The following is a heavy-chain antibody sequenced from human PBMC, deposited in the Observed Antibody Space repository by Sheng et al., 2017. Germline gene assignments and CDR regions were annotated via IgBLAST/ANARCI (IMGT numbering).Heavy chain of an antibody. CDR3: ARAWAQVGTAVPPLDH. CDR2: IKQDGTET. J-gene: IGHJ4*02. V-gene: IGHV3-7*01. Sequence: DLVESGGGLVQPGGSLRLSCAASGFTFRSYWMSWVRQAPGRGLEWVANIKQDGTETYYVDSVKGRFTISRDNAENSLHLQMNSLRAEDTAVYYCARAWAQVGTAVPPLDHWGQGTLVTVSS. D-gene: IGHD6-13*01. CDR1: GFTFRSYW.